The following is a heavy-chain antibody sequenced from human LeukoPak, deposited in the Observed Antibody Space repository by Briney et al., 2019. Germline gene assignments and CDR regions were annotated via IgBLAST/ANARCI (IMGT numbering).Heavy chain of an antibody. CDR1: GYTFTGYY. Sequence: VASVEVSCKASGYTFTGYYMHWVRQAPGQGLEWMGWINPNSGGTNYAQKFQGRVTMTRDTSISTAYMELSRLRSDDTAVYYCARELNGDTDYWGQGTLVTVSS. CDR3: ARELNGDTDY. CDR2: INPNSGGT. V-gene: IGHV1-2*02. D-gene: IGHD4-17*01. J-gene: IGHJ4*02.